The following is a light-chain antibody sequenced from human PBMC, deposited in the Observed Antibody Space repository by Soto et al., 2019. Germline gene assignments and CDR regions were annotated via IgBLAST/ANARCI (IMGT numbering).Light chain of an antibody. CDR2: GAS. Sequence: ERVMTQSPAALSVSLGERATLSCRASQSVDNKLAWYQFKPGQAPRLLIYGASTRATGVPTRFSGSGSGTEFTLTIGSLQSEDFAVSYCLQYYGWPKTFGQGTEVEIK. J-gene: IGKJ1*01. CDR1: QSVDNK. CDR3: LQYYGWPKT. V-gene: IGKV3-15*01.